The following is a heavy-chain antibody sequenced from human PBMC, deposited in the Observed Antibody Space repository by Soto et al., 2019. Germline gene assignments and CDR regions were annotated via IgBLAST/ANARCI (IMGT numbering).Heavy chain of an antibody. V-gene: IGHV3-23*01. Sequence: PGXSLRLSCAASGFTFSNYDMSWFRQAPGKGLEWVSSISGSRGTTYYGDSVKGPLTISRENCKDMMYLQMSRLRAEDTAIYYCAKKGADEGFDPWGQGTPVTVSS. D-gene: IGHD1-26*01. J-gene: IGHJ5*02. CDR1: GFTFSNYD. CDR2: ISGSRGTT. CDR3: AKKGADEGFDP.